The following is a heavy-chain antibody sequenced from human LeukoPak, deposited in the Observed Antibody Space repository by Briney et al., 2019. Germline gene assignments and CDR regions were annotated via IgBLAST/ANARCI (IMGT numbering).Heavy chain of an antibody. D-gene: IGHD1-26*01. Sequence: GGSLRLSCAASGFTFSSYSMNWVRQAPGKRLEWVSSISSSSSYIYYADSVKGRFTISRDNAKDSLYLQMNSLRAEDTAVYYCARDRSVGATTFDYWGQGTLVTVSS. CDR1: GFTFSSYS. V-gene: IGHV3-21*01. CDR3: ARDRSVGATTFDY. CDR2: ISSSSSYI. J-gene: IGHJ4*02.